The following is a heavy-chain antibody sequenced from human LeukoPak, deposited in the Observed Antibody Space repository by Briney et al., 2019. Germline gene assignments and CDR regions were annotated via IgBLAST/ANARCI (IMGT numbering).Heavy chain of an antibody. V-gene: IGHV1-46*01. J-gene: IGHJ4*02. CDR3: ARDPSDCSGGSCYSKGVFDY. D-gene: IGHD2-15*01. CDR1: GYTFTSYY. Sequence: ASVKVSCKASGYTFTSYYMHWVRQAPGQGLEWMGIINPSGGSTSYAQKFQGRVTMTRDTSTSTVYMGLSSLRSEDTAVYYCARDPSDCSGGSCYSKGVFDYWGQGTLVTVSS. CDR2: INPSGGST.